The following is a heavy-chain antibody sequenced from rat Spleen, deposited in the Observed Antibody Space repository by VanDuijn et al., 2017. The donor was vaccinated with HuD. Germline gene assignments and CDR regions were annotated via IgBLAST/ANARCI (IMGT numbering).Heavy chain of an antibody. D-gene: IGHD1-9*01. CDR2: ISPSGGST. J-gene: IGHJ1*01. CDR1: GFTFSNYG. Sequence: EVQLVESGGGLVQPGRSLKLSCAASGFTFSNYGMHWIRQAPTKGLEWVASISPSGGSTYYRDSVKGRFTISRDNAKSTLYLQMDSLRSEDTATYYCATDYGYTHWYFDFWGPGTMVTVSS. V-gene: IGHV5-19*01. CDR3: ATDYGYTHWYFDF.